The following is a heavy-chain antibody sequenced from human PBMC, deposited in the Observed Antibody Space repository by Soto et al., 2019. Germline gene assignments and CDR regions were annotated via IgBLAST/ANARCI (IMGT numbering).Heavy chain of an antibody. J-gene: IGHJ6*02. CDR2: IYPGDSDT. CDR1: GYSFRSYW. D-gene: IGHD5-18*01. CDR3: ARTESGYSYGFADV. V-gene: IGHV5-51*01. Sequence: GESLKISCKTSGYSFRSYWIAWVRQMPGKGLEWMGIIYPGDSDTRYSPSFEGQVIISADMSLSTAYLQWSSLNASDTAMYYCARTESGYSYGFADVWGQGTTVTAP.